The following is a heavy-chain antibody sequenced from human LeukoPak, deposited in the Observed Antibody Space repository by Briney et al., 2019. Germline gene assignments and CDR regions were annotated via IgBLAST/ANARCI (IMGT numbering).Heavy chain of an antibody. Sequence: GGSLRLSCAASGFTFSSYWMRWVRHAPGKGLGWVSRINSDGSSTSYADSVKGRFTISRDNAKNTLYLQMNSLRAEDTAVYYCAREGRELYDFWSGYHYYFDYWGQGTLVTVSS. CDR3: AREGRELYDFWSGYHYYFDY. V-gene: IGHV3-74*01. CDR2: INSDGSST. J-gene: IGHJ4*02. D-gene: IGHD3-3*01. CDR1: GFTFSSYW.